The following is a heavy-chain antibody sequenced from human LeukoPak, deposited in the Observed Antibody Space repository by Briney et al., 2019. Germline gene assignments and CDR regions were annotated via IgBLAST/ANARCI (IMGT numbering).Heavy chain of an antibody. Sequence: PGGSLRLSCAASGFTFSSYAMSWVRQAPGKGLEWVSTISGSGGSTFYADSVKGRLTISRDNAENSLYLQMNSLRVEDTAVYYCAARSSGNPYFWGQGTLVTVSS. V-gene: IGHV3-23*01. CDR2: ISGSGGST. D-gene: IGHD1-26*01. J-gene: IGHJ4*02. CDR1: GFTFSSYA. CDR3: AARSSGNPYF.